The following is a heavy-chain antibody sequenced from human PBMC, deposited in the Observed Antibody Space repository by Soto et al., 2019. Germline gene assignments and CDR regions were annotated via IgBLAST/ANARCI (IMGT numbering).Heavy chain of an antibody. Sequence: XESLQISRAGSVDSFTDYFLGCVRHMPGKGLEWMGIIHPGDSDTRYSPSFQGQVTISADKSISTAYLQWSTLKASDTAMYYCATHGAINMLRGDPGFDDWGQGTLVTVSS. CDR1: VDSFTDYF. CDR3: ATHGAINMLRGDPGFDD. CDR2: IHPGDSDT. J-gene: IGHJ4*02. D-gene: IGHD3-10*01. V-gene: IGHV5-51*01.